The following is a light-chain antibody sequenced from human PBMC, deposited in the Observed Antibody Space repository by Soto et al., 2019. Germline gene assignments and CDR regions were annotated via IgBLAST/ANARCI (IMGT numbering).Light chain of an antibody. J-gene: IGKJ1*01. Sequence: EIVLTQSPGTLSLSPGERATLSCRASQSISSSYLAWYQQKPGQAPRLLIYRASTRATGIPDRFSGSGSGTDFTLTISRLESEDFAVYYCQQYGSSPRTFGQGTKVEIK. V-gene: IGKV3-20*01. CDR3: QQYGSSPRT. CDR1: QSISSSY. CDR2: RAS.